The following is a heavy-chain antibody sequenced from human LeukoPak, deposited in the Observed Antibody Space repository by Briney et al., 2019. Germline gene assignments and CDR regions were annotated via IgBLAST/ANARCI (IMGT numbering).Heavy chain of an antibody. CDR3: ARDLGITADGNYFDH. J-gene: IGHJ4*02. D-gene: IGHD6-13*01. Sequence: GGSLRLSCAASGFTFNDYGMHWVRQAPGKGLEWVAVVWFDGSHKYYADSVEGRFTVSRDNSKYTLNLQMNSLRAEDTAVYYCARDLGITADGNYFDHWGQGTLVTVSS. CDR2: VWFDGSHK. CDR1: GFTFNDYG. V-gene: IGHV3-33*01.